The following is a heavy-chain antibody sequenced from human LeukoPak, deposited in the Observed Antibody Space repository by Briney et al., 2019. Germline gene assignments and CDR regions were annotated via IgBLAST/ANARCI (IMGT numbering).Heavy chain of an antibody. CDR1: GFTFSTYA. J-gene: IGHJ6*02. V-gene: IGHV3-21*01. CDR3: ARDRSGSYILDV. Sequence: GGSLRFSCAASGFTFSTYAMNWVRQAPGKGLEWVSSIGTSSGYIYYAGSVKGRFTISRDNAKNSLYLQMNSLRAEDTAVYYCARDRSGSYILDVWGQGTTVTISS. CDR2: IGTSSGYI.